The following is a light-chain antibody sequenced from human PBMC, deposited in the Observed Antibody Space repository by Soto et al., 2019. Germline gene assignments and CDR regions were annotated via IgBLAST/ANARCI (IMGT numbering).Light chain of an antibody. CDR1: QSISSW. CDR2: KAS. J-gene: IGKJ1*01. V-gene: IGKV1-5*03. CDR3: QQYNSFL. Sequence: DIQMTQSPSTLSASVGDRVTITCRASQSISSWLAWYQQKPGKAPKLLIYKASSLESGVPSRFSGSGSGTEFTLPISSLQPDDFATYYCQQYNSFLFGQGTKVEIK.